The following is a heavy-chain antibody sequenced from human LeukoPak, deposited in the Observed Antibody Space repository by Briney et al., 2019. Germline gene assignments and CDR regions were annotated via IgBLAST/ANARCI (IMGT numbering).Heavy chain of an antibody. CDR1: GFIFSDYY. CDR2: ISDSGSTM. CDR3: AIYYDSSGSIDH. V-gene: IGHV3-11*01. J-gene: IGHJ4*02. D-gene: IGHD3-22*01. Sequence: RGGSLRLSCAASGFIFSDYYMTWIRQTPGKGLEWLSYISDSGSTMNYADSVKGRLTISRDNAKKSLFLHMNSLRAEDTAVYYCAIYYDSSGSIDHWGQGTLVTVSS.